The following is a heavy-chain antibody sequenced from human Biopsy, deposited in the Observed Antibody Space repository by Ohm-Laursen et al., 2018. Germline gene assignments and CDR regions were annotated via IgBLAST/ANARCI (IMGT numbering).Heavy chain of an antibody. V-gene: IGHV1-8*01. CDR1: GYTFTTYY. D-gene: IGHD3-10*01. J-gene: IGHJ5*02. CDR3: ARADPPLFYYGSGSSNWFDH. Sequence: GSSVKVSCKASGYTFTTYYIHWVRQAPGQGLEWMGWMNPDSGNTGYAQNFQGRVTMTRNTSISTAYMELSSLRSEDTAVYFCARADPPLFYYGSGSSNWFDHWGQGTLVTVSS. CDR2: MNPDSGNT.